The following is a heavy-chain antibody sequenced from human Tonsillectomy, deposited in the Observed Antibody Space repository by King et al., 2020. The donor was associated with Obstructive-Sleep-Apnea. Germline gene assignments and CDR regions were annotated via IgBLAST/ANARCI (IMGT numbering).Heavy chain of an antibody. CDR2: IYPGDSDT. V-gene: IGHV5-51*01. CDR1: GYMFTSYW. D-gene: IGHD3-10*01. Sequence: DVQLVESGAEVKKPGESLKISCKVSGYMFTSYWIAWVRQMPGKGLEWMGIIYPGDSDTRYSPSFQGRVTMSADKSINTAYLQWSSLQASDTAMYYCARPYGSGNSQFDTWGQGTLVTVSS. CDR3: ARPYGSGNSQFDT. J-gene: IGHJ4*02.